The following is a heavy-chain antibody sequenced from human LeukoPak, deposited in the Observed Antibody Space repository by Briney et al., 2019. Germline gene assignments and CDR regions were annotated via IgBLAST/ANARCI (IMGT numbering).Heavy chain of an antibody. J-gene: IGHJ6*02. V-gene: IGHV3-33*01. CDR1: GFTFSSYG. D-gene: IGHD3-22*01. Sequence: GRSLRLSCAASGFTFSSYGMHWVRQAPGKGLEWVAVIWYDGSNKYYADSVKGRFTISRDNSKNTLYLQMNSLRAEDTAVYYCAREAVDYYDSSGCPYYYYGMDVWGQGTTVTVSS. CDR2: IWYDGSNK. CDR3: AREAVDYYDSSGCPYYYYGMDV.